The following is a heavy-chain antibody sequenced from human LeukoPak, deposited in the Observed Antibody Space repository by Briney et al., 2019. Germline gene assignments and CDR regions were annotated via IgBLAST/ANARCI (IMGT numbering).Heavy chain of an antibody. CDR3: ARKYYYDSSGYTYYFDY. CDR1: GGTFSSYA. J-gene: IGHJ4*02. CDR2: INPSGGST. D-gene: IGHD3-22*01. V-gene: IGHV1-46*01. Sequence: GASVKVSCKASGGTFSSYAISWVRQAPGQGLEWMGIINPSGGSTSYAQKFQGRVTMTRDTSTSTVYMELSSLRSEDTAVYYCARKYYYDSSGYTYYFDYWGQGTLVTVSS.